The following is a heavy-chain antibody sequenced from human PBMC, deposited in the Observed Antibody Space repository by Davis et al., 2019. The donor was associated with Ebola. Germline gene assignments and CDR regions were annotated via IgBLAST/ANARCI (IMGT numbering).Heavy chain of an antibody. CDR2: TYYRSKWYN. J-gene: IGHJ5*02. CDR1: GDSVSSNSAA. V-gene: IGHV6-1*01. CDR3: ARHMITFGGVIAPVGFDP. Sequence: MPSETLSLTCAISGDSVSSNSAAWNWIRQSPSRGLEWLGRTYYRSKWYNDYAVSVKSRITINPDTSKNQFSLQLNSVTPEDTAVYYCARHMITFGGVIAPVGFDPWGQGTLVTVSS. D-gene: IGHD3-16*02.